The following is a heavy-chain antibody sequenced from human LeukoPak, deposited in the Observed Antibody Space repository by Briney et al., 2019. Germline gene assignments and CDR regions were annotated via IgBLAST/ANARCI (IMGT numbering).Heavy chain of an antibody. CDR2: IISGNTDI. D-gene: IGHD2-2*01. CDR1: GFTFSSYS. J-gene: IGHJ4*02. CDR3: VRDFEYQLLFDY. V-gene: IGHV3-21*01. Sequence: GGSLRLSCAASGFTFSSYSMSWVRQAPGKGLKWVSSIISGNTDIYYADSVKGRFTISRDNAKNSLYLQMHSLRAEDTAVYYCVRDFEYQLLFDYWGQGTLVTVSS.